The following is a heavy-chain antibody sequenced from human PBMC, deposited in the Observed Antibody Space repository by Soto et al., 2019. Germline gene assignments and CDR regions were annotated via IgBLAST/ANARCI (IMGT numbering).Heavy chain of an antibody. CDR3: ARDLLHYDFWSGYSAYFYYGMDV. Sequence: LXLSCAASRFTFSSYEMNWVRQAPVHGLEWVSYISDSGGTVYYADSVKGRFTVSRDNAQNSVYLQMNSLRTEDTAVYYCARDLLHYDFWSGYSAYFYYGMDVWGPGTTVTVSS. CDR2: ISDSGGTV. D-gene: IGHD3-3*01. CDR1: RFTFSSYE. V-gene: IGHV3-48*03. J-gene: IGHJ6*02.